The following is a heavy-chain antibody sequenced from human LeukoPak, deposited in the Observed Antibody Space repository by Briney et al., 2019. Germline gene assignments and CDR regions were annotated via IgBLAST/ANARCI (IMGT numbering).Heavy chain of an antibody. V-gene: IGHV3-48*03. Sequence: PGGSLRLSCAASGFTFSSYEMNWVRQAPGKGLEWVSYISSSGSTIYYADSVKGRFTISRDNAKNSLYLQMNSLRAEDTAVYYCARRATTDRGYSYGLDYWGQGTLVTVSS. CDR2: ISSSGSTI. J-gene: IGHJ4*02. CDR1: GFTFSSYE. D-gene: IGHD5-18*01. CDR3: ARRATTDRGYSYGLDY.